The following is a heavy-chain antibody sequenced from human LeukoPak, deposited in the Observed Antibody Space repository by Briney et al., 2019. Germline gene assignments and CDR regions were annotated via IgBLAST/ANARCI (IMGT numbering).Heavy chain of an antibody. J-gene: IGHJ3*02. Sequence: GGSLRLSCAASGFTFSSYGMSWVRQAPGKGLEWVSGISGSGGNTYYAEALTGRFTVSRDNSKNTLYLQMNSLRAEDTAVYYCAKYFGRGIWGQGTMVTVSS. CDR2: ISGSGGNT. D-gene: IGHD2/OR15-2a*01. CDR3: AKYFGRGI. V-gene: IGHV3-23*01. CDR1: GFTFSSYG.